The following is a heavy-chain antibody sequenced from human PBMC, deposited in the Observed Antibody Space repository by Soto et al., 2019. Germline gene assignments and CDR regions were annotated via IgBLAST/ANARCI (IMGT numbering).Heavy chain of an antibody. CDR1: KFTVSGDN. V-gene: IGHV3-48*02. J-gene: IGHJ4*02. CDR3: ARGSSVAGRLGPFDY. Sequence: GGSQRLSCVSCKFTVSGDNMDWVSKTPGTGLEWVSYISSSGSTIYYADSVKGRLAISRDNAKNSLYLQMNSLRDEDRAVYSCARGSSVAGRLGPFDYWGQGTLVTVSS. D-gene: IGHD6-6*01. CDR2: ISSSGSTI.